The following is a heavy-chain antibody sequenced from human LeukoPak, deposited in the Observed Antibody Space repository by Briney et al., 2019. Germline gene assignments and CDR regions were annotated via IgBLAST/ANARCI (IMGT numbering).Heavy chain of an antibody. CDR2: INPNSGGT. J-gene: IGHJ5*02. D-gene: IGHD3-16*01. CDR1: GYTFTDYY. V-gene: IGHV1-2*02. CDR3: ARDPAQVWWFDP. Sequence: ASVKVSCKASGYTFTDYYMHWVRQAPGQGLEWMGWINPNSGGTNYAQKFQGRVTMTGDTSISTAYMELSRLRSDDTAVYYCARDPAQVWWFDPWGQGTLVTVSS.